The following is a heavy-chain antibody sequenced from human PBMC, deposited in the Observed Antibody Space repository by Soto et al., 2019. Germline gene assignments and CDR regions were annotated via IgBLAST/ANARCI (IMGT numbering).Heavy chain of an antibody. CDR3: ARADTHYFDY. Sequence: QVQLQQWGAGLLKPSETLSLTCAVYGGSFSGYYWSWIRQPPGKGLEWIGEINHSGSTNYNPSLKGRVTISVDTSKNQFSLKLSSVTAADTAVYYCARADTHYFDYWGQGTLVTVSS. V-gene: IGHV4-34*01. J-gene: IGHJ4*02. CDR1: GGSFSGYY. CDR2: INHSGST.